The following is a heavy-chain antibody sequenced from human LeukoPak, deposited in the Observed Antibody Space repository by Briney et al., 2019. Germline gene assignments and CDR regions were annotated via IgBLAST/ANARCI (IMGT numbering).Heavy chain of an antibody. D-gene: IGHD3-10*01. J-gene: IGHJ6*03. V-gene: IGHV3-11*01. CDR1: GFTFSDYY. CDR2: ISSSGSTI. Sequence: GGSLRLSCAASGFTFSDYYMSWIRQAPGKGLEWVSYISSSGSTIYYADSVKGRFTISRDNAKNSLYLQMNSLRAEDTAVYYCARALKGGIFNYCYMDVWGKGTTVTISS. CDR3: ARALKGGIFNYCYMDV.